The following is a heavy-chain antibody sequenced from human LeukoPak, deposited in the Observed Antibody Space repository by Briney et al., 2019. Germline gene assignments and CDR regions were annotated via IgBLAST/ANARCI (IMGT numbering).Heavy chain of an antibody. D-gene: IGHD3-22*01. J-gene: IGHJ4*02. CDR1: GYTFTSYY. CDR3: ARDYPYYYDSSGYYRGPEGYFDY. V-gene: IGHV1-46*01. Sequence: GASVKVSCMASGYTFTSYYMHWVRQAPGQGLEWMGIINPSGGSTSYAQKFQGRVTMTRDTSTSTVYMELSSLRSEDTAVYYCARDYPYYYDSSGYYRGPEGYFDYWGQGTLVTVSS. CDR2: INPSGGST.